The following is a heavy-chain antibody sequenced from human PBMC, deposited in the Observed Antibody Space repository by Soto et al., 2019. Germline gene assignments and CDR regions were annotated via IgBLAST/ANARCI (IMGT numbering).Heavy chain of an antibody. D-gene: IGHD6-13*01. J-gene: IGHJ4*02. V-gene: IGHV3-23*01. CDR1: GFTFSSYA. Sequence: EVQLLESGGGLVQPGGSLRLSCAASGFTFSSYAMSWVRQAPGKGLEWVSAISGSGGSTYYADSVKGRFTICRDNSKNTLYLHMNSVRAEDTAVYYCAKAAADEKNRGDYWGQGTLVTVSS. CDR2: ISGSGGST. CDR3: AKAAADEKNRGDY.